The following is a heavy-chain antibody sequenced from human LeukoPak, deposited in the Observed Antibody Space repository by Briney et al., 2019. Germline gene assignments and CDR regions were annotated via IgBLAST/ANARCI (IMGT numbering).Heavy chain of an antibody. CDR3: AKGSRDGYNFDY. CDR1: GFTFSSYA. V-gene: IGHV3-23*01. Sequence: GGSLRLSCAASGFTFSSYAMRWVRQAPGKGLEWVSAISGSGGSTYYADSVKGRFTISRDNSKNTLYLQMNSLRAEDTAVYYCAKGSRDGYNFDYWGQGTLVTVSS. D-gene: IGHD5-24*01. CDR2: ISGSGGST. J-gene: IGHJ4*02.